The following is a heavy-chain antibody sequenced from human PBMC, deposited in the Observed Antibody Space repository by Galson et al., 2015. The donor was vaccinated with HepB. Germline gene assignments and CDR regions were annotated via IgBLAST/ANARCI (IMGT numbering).Heavy chain of an antibody. V-gene: IGHV1-3*01. CDR1: GYTFTSYA. J-gene: IGHJ3*02. D-gene: IGHD3-3*01. Sequence: SVKVSCKASGYTFTSYAMHWVRQAPGQRLEWMGWINAGNGNTKYSQKFQGRVAITRDTSASTAYMELSSLRSEDTAVYYCARAFWSGYLIDAFDIWGQGTMVTVSS. CDR3: ARAFWSGYLIDAFDI. CDR2: INAGNGNT.